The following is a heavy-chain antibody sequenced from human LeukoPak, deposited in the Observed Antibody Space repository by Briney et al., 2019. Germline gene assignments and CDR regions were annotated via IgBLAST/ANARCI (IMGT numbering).Heavy chain of an antibody. D-gene: IGHD5-24*01. CDR2: ISGSGGST. CDR3: AKSSGGYNFDY. Sequence: PGGTLRLSCAASGFTFSSYGMSRVRQAPGKGLEWVSAISGSGGSTYYADSVKGRFTISRDNSKNTLYLQMNSLRAEDTAVYYCAKSSGGYNFDYWGQGTLVTVSS. CDR1: GFTFSSYG. J-gene: IGHJ4*02. V-gene: IGHV3-23*01.